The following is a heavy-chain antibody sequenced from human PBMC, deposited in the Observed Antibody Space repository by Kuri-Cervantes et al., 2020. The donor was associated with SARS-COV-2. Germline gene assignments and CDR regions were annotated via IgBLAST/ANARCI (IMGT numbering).Heavy chain of an antibody. CDR1: GGSISGYY. V-gene: IGHV4-34*01. D-gene: IGHD3-3*01. J-gene: IGHJ6*04. CDR3: ARGGGGHFDFWSGYPPPMYLDV. CDR2: IYHGLTT. Sequence: GSLRLSCAVYGGSISGYYWNWIRQPPGKGLEWIGEIYHGLTTNYNSSLKSRVTISVDTSKNQFSLKLTSVTAADTAVYYCARGGGGHFDFWSGYPPPMYLDVWDKGTTVTVSS.